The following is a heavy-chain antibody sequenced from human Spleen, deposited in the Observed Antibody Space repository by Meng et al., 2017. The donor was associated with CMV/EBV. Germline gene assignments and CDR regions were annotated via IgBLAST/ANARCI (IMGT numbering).Heavy chain of an antibody. J-gene: IGHJ3*02. Sequence: GGSLRLSCAASEFTFSSYSMNWVRQAPGKGLEWVSSISSSSSYIYYAPSVKGRFTISRDNAKNSLYLQMNSLRAEDTAVYFCARDSGNYDFWSGFNVDAFDIWGQGTMVTVSS. V-gene: IGHV3-21*01. CDR2: ISSSSSYI. D-gene: IGHD3-3*01. CDR3: ARDSGNYDFWSGFNVDAFDI. CDR1: EFTFSSYS.